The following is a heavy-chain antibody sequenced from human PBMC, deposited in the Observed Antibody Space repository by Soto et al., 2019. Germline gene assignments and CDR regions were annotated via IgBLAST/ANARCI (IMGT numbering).Heavy chain of an antibody. D-gene: IGHD6-19*01. CDR2: ISYDGSNK. CDR3: AKVAGTLYYYYYYGMDV. J-gene: IGHJ6*02. V-gene: IGHV3-30*18. CDR1: GFTFSSYG. Sequence: GGSLRLSCAASGFTFSSYGMHWVRQAPGKGLEWVAVISYDGSNKYYADSVKGRFTISRDNSKNTLYLQMNSLRAEDTAVYYCAKVAGTLYYYYYYGMDVWGQGTTVTVSS.